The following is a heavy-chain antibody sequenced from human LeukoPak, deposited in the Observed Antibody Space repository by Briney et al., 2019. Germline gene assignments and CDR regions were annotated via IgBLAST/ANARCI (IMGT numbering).Heavy chain of an antibody. Sequence: GSLRLSCAASGFSFSTSWMNWLRQAPGKGLEWVANISPDGRETYYVDSVTGRFTISRDNAKNSLYLQMNSLRADDTAVYYCARVSQMIDFDYWGQGSLVTVSS. D-gene: IGHD3-16*01. CDR2: ISPDGRET. CDR1: GFSFSTSW. CDR3: ARVSQMIDFDY. V-gene: IGHV3-7*01. J-gene: IGHJ4*02.